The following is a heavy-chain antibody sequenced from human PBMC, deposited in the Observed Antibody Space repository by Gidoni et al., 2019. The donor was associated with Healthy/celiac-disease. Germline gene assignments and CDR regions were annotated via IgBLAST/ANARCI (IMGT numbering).Heavy chain of an antibody. V-gene: IGHV1-2*07. CDR2: INPNSGGT. D-gene: IGHD1-26*01. J-gene: IGHJ3*02. Sequence: VQLVQSGAEVKKPGASVKVSCKASVYTFTGYYMHWVRQAPGQGLEWMGWINPNSGGTNYEHKFQGRVTMTRDTSISTAYMELRRLRSDDTAVYYCARGSGSGAFDIWGQGTMVTVSS. CDR1: VYTFTGYY. CDR3: ARGSGSGAFDI.